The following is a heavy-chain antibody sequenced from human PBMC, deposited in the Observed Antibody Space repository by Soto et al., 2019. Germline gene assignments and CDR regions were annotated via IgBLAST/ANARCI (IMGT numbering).Heavy chain of an antibody. Sequence: GGSLRLSCAASGFTFSSYGMHWVRQAPGKGLEWVAVIWYDGSNKYYADSVKGRFTISRDNSKNTLYLQMNSLRAEDTAVYYCARARVNCSSTSCRNWFDPWGQGTLVTVSS. CDR2: IWYDGSNK. D-gene: IGHD2-2*01. CDR1: GFTFSSYG. CDR3: ARARVNCSSTSCRNWFDP. J-gene: IGHJ5*02. V-gene: IGHV3-33*01.